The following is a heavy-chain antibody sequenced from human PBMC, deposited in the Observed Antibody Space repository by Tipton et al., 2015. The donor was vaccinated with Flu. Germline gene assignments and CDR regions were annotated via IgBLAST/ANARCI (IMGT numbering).Heavy chain of an antibody. CDR1: GGSISSYY. D-gene: IGHD3-16*01. V-gene: IGHV4-59*01. CDR3: AREGAN. J-gene: IGHJ4*02. CDR2: IYYSGST. Sequence: TLSLTCTVSGGSISSYYWSWIRQPPGKGLEWIGYIYYSGSTNYNPSLKSRVTISVDTSKNQFSLKLSSVTAADTAVHYCAREGANWGQGTLVTVSS.